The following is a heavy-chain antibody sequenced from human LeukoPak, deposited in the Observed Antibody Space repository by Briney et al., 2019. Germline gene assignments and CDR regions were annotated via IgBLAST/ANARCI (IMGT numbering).Heavy chain of an antibody. CDR1: GYTFTGYY. CDR3: ARGGDYYDSSGYYDDAFDI. Sequence: ASVKVSCKASGYTFTGYYMHWVRQAPGQGLEWMGWINPKSGGTNYAQKFQGRVTMTRDTSINTAYMELSRLRSGDTAVYYCARGGDYYDSSGYYDDAFDIWGQGTMVTVSS. J-gene: IGHJ3*02. V-gene: IGHV1-2*02. CDR2: INPKSGGT. D-gene: IGHD3-22*01.